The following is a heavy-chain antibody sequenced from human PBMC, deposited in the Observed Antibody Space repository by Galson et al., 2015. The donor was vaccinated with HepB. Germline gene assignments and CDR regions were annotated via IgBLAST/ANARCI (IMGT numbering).Heavy chain of an antibody. CDR3: ARTSSSSWYAFDY. V-gene: IGHV3-33*01. J-gene: IGHJ4*02. Sequence: SLRLSCAASGFTFSSYGMHWVRQAPGKGLEWVAVIWYDGSNKYYADSVKGRFTISRDNSKNTLYLQMNSLRAEDTAVYYCARTSSSSWYAFDYWGQGTLVTVSS. CDR1: GFTFSSYG. CDR2: IWYDGSNK. D-gene: IGHD6-13*01.